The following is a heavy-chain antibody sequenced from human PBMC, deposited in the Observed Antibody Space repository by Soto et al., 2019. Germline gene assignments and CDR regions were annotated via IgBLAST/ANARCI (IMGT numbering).Heavy chain of an antibody. CDR1: GFIFKMYW. V-gene: IGHV3-74*01. Sequence: PGGSLRLSCAASGFIFKMYWMHWVRQTPGKGLVWISRIYNDGSYTDYADSVKGRFTISRDNVNDTLYLQMNNLRAEDSGLYYCTRGPRPISTGTGAYWGXGTQVNVSS. CDR2: IYNDGSYT. D-gene: IGHD3-10*01. J-gene: IGHJ4*02. CDR3: TRGPRPISTGTGAY.